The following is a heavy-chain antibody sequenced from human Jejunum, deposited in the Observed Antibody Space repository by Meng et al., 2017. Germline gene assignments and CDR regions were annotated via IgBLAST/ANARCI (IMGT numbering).Heavy chain of an antibody. Sequence: QMRLRGPRTGWATPPDTLPHYRIVLGASHSMSPYSWGWRRQRRGKGVEWGRNIFYSGNTYYNPSLKSRVTISLDTSKNQFSLKLSSVTAADTAVYYCARDTRNLVRETGPFWGQGTLVTVSS. CDR1: GASHSMSPYS. V-gene: IGHV4-39*07. D-gene: IGHD3-10*01. CDR2: IFYSGNT. J-gene: IGHJ4*02. CDR3: ARDTRNLVRETGPF.